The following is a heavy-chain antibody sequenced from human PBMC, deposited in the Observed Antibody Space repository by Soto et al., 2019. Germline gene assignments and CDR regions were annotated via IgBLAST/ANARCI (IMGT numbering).Heavy chain of an antibody. Sequence: SETLSLTCTVSGGSISSSSYCWGWIRQPPGKGLEWIGYIYYSGSTYYNPSLKSRVTISVDTSKNQFSLKLSSVAAADTAVYYCARSRADKVSVGVYFDYWGQGTLVTVSS. D-gene: IGHD5-12*01. V-gene: IGHV4-39*07. CDR2: IYYSGST. CDR1: GGSISSSSYC. CDR3: ARSRADKVSVGVYFDY. J-gene: IGHJ4*02.